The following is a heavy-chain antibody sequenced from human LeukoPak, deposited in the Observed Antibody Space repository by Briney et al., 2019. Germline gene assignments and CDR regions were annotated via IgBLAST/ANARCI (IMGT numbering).Heavy chain of an antibody. CDR1: GFTFSSYS. V-gene: IGHV3-48*02. CDR2: ISSSSSTI. CDR3: ARDVPYYYGSGYYGMDV. J-gene: IGHJ6*02. D-gene: IGHD3-10*01. Sequence: TGGSLRLSCAASGFTFSSYSMTWVRQAPGKGLEWVSYISSSSSTIYYADSVKGRFTISRDNAKNSLYLQMNSLRDEDTAVYYCARDVPYYYGSGYYGMDVWGQGTTVTVSS.